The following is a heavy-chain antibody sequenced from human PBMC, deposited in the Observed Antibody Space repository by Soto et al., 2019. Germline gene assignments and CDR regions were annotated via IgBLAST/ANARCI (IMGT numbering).Heavy chain of an antibody. CDR1: GFPFSTYS. CDR2: ISSSSNNL. Sequence: GGSLRLSCAASGFPFSTYSMNWVRQAPGKGLEWVSSISSSSNNLYYADSVKGRFTISRDNAKNSLYLQMNSLRAEDTAIYYCVRDFGATLFGVVTYDAFDIWGQGTMVTVSS. J-gene: IGHJ3*02. D-gene: IGHD3-3*01. CDR3: VRDFGATLFGVVTYDAFDI. V-gene: IGHV3-21*01.